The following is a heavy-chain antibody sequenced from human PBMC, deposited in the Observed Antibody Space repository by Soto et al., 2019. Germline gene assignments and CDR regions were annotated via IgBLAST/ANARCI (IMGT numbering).Heavy chain of an antibody. CDR3: AKKMRPGTYGFDF. Sequence: GGSLRLSCTGSGFTFGDYEMTWFRQAPGKGLEYIGFVRAKVYGGTTEYAASVKGRFTISRDDSRSIAYLQMDSLRTEDTAVYFCAKKMRPGTYGFDFWGQGALVTVSS. V-gene: IGHV3-49*03. J-gene: IGHJ4*02. D-gene: IGHD3-10*01. CDR2: VRAKVYGGTT. CDR1: GFTFGDYE.